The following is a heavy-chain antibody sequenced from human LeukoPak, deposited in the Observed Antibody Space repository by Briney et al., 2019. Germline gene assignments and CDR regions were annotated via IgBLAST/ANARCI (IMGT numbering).Heavy chain of an antibody. Sequence: GASVKVSCKASGYTFTSYDINWVRQATGQGLEWMGWMNPNSGNTGYAQKFQGRVTMTRDTSISTAYMELSRLRSDDTAVYYCARAPQIGYCSSTSCHSNWFDPWGQGTLVTVSS. V-gene: IGHV1-8*02. J-gene: IGHJ5*02. CDR2: MNPNSGNT. CDR1: GYTFTSYD. D-gene: IGHD2-2*01. CDR3: ARAPQIGYCSSTSCHSNWFDP.